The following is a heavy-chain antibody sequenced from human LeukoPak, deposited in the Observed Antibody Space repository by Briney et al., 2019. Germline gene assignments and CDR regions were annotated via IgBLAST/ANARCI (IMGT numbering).Heavy chain of an antibody. CDR2: IGGSGGRT. D-gene: IGHD6-13*01. Sequence: GGSLRLSCAATGFTFRSHAMNWVRQAPGKGLEWVSGIGGSGGRTYYADSVKGRFTISRDSAKNSLYLQMNSLRAEDTAAYYCARDFIAAAGWGQGTLVTVSS. CDR1: GFTFRSHA. V-gene: IGHV3-23*01. CDR3: ARDFIAAAG. J-gene: IGHJ4*02.